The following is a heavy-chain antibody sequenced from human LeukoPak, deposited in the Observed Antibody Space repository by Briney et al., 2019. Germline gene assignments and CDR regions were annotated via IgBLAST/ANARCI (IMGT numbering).Heavy chain of an antibody. J-gene: IGHJ4*02. CDR2: IYYTGST. CDR1: GGSVSSGSYY. V-gene: IGHV4-61*01. CDR3: ARTIMSPTYYYDVGGYHRGYYFDY. D-gene: IGHD3-22*01. Sequence: PSETLSLTCTVSGGSVSSGSYYWSWIRQPPGKGLEWIGYIYYTGSTNYSPSLKSRVTISVDKSNNQFSLNLRSVTAADTAVYYCARTIMSPTYYYDVGGYHRGYYFDYWGQGTLVTVSS.